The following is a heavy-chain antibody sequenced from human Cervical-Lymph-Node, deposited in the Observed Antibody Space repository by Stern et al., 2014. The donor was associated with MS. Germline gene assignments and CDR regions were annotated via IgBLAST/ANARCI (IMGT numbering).Heavy chain of an antibody. Sequence: VQLVQSGAEVKKPGASVKVSCKASGYTFTGYYMHWVRQAPGQGLAWMGWINPNRGGTNYAQKFQGWVTMTRDTSISTAYMELSRLRSDDTAVYYCARGLVVVVAATNYYYGMDVWGQGTTVTVSS. CDR1: GYTFTGYY. D-gene: IGHD2-15*01. J-gene: IGHJ6*02. CDR3: ARGLVVVVAATNYYYGMDV. V-gene: IGHV1-2*04. CDR2: INPNRGGT.